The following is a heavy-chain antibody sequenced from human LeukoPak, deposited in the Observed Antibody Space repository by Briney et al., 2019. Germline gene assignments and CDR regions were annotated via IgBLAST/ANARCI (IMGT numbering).Heavy chain of an antibody. J-gene: IGHJ4*02. D-gene: IGHD6-13*01. CDR3: AREGGKQLLN. CDR1: GGSITSGSYF. V-gene: IGHV4-61*02. CDR2: IYTSGST. Sequence: SETLSLTCTVSGGSITSGSYFWTWIRQPAGKGLEWIGRIYTSGSTNYNPSLKSRVTMSVDTSKNQFSLKLSSVTAADTAVYYCAREGGKQLLNWGQGTLVTVPS.